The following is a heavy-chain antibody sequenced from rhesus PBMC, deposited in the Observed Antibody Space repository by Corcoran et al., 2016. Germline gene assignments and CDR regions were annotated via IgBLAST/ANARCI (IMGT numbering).Heavy chain of an antibody. CDR2: IYWDDDK. D-gene: IGHD2-21*01. CDR1: GFSLSTSGMG. CDR3: ARMNCTGSGCYWEVYYYGLDS. J-gene: IGHJ6*01. V-gene: IGHV2S1*01. Sequence: QVTLKESGPALVKPTQTLTLTYTFSGFSLSTSGMGVGWIRQPPGKALEWLARIYWDDDKYYSTSLKSRLTISKDTSKNQVVLTMTNMDPVDTATYYCARMNCTGSGCYWEVYYYGLDSWGQGVVVTVSS.